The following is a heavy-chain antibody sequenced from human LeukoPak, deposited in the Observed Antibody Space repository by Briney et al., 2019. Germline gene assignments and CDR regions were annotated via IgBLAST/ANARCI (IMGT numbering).Heavy chain of an antibody. CDR3: ARVRSGWMGIDY. CDR1: GYTFTSYY. D-gene: IGHD6-19*01. Sequence: ASVKVSCKASGYTFTSYYMHWVRQAPGQGLEWMGIINPSGGSTSYAQKFQGRVTMTRDTSTSTVYMELSSLRSEDTALYYCARVRSGWMGIDYWGQGTLVTVSS. J-gene: IGHJ4*02. V-gene: IGHV1-46*01. CDR2: INPSGGST.